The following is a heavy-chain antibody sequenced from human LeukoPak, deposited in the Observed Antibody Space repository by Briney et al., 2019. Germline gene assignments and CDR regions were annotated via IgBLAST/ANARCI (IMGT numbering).Heavy chain of an antibody. CDR1: GFTFSSYS. D-gene: IGHD3-10*01. CDR3: ARDPANYYGSGSYPDY. CDR2: ISSSSSYI. J-gene: IGHJ4*02. Sequence: GGSLRLSCAASGFTFSSYSKNWVRQAPGKGLEWVSSISSSSSYIYYADSVKGRFTISRDNAKNSLYLQMNSLRAEDTAVYYCARDPANYYGSGSYPDYWGQGTLVTVSS. V-gene: IGHV3-21*01.